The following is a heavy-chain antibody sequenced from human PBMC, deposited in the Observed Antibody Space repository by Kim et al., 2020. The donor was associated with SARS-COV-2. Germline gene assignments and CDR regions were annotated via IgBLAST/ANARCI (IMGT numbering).Heavy chain of an antibody. V-gene: IGHV3-30*03. CDR2: ISYDGSNK. D-gene: IGHD5-18*01. CDR1: GFTFSSYG. J-gene: IGHJ6*02. CDR3: ARDANRGYSYGWTYYYYGMDV. Sequence: GGSLRLSCAASGFTFSSYGMHWVRQAPGKGLEWVAVISYDGSNKNYADSVKGRFTISRDKSKNTLYLQMNSLRADDTAVYYCARDANRGYSYGWTYYYYGMDVWGQGTTVTVSS.